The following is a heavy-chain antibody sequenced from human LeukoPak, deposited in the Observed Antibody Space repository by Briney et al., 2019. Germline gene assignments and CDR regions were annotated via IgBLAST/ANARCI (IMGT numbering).Heavy chain of an antibody. CDR1: GYTFTSYH. V-gene: IGHV1-46*01. Sequence: ASVTVSCTASGYTFTSYHMHWVRQAPGQGLEWMGIINPSGGSTSYAQKFQGRVTMTRDTSTSTVYMELSSLRSEDTAVYYCARDRGGGYDSSGYYFWDFWGQGTLVTVSS. J-gene: IGHJ4*02. CDR3: ARDRGGGYDSSGYYFWDF. CDR2: INPSGGST. D-gene: IGHD3-22*01.